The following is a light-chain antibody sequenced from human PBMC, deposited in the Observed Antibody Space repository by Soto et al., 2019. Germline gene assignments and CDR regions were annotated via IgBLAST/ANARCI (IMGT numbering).Light chain of an antibody. CDR3: QQYNNYPLT. V-gene: IGKV1-5*03. J-gene: IGKJ4*02. CDR1: QSISSW. CDR2: RAS. Sequence: DIQMTQSPSTLSASVRDRVTITCRASQSISSWFAWYQQKPGQAPKLLIYRASSFESGVPSRFSGSGSGTKFTLTIISLQPDDFSTYYYQQYNNYPLTFGGGTKVEIK.